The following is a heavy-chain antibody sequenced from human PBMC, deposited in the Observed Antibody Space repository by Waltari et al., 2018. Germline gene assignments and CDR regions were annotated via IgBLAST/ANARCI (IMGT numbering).Heavy chain of an antibody. J-gene: IGHJ4*02. CDR3: ARIAAAGNPPLDY. D-gene: IGHD6-13*01. V-gene: IGHV4-39*01. CDR1: GGSISSSSYY. CDR2: IYYSGST. Sequence: QLQLQESGPGLVKPSETLSLTCTVSGGSISSSSYYWGWLRQPPGKGLEWIGSIYYSGSTYYNPSLKSRVTISVDTSKNQFSLKLSSVTAADTAVYYCARIAAAGNPPLDYWGQGTLVTVSS.